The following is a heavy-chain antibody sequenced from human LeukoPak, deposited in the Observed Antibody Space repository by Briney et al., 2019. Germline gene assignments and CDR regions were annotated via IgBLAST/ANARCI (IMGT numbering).Heavy chain of an antibody. J-gene: IGHJ6*03. CDR3: AKGVEDSGIYYYYYMDV. CDR2: VSGSGVST. V-gene: IGHV3-23*01. Sequence: GGSLRLSCAASGFTFSSYTFSPYAMSWVRQVPGKGLEWVSAVSGSGVSTYYADSVKGRFTISRDNSKNTLYLQMNGLRAEDTAVYYCAKGVEDSGIYYYYYMDVWGKGTTVTVSS. D-gene: IGHD2-15*01. CDR1: GFTFSSYTFSPYA.